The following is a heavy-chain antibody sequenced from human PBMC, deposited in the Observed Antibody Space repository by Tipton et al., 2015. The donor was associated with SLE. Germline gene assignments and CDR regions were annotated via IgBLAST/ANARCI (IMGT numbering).Heavy chain of an antibody. CDR1: GGSISSGSYY. CDR3: AREGVPSYYFDY. CDR2: IYTSGST. D-gene: IGHD2-8*01. J-gene: IGHJ4*02. Sequence: TLSLTCTVSGGSISSGSYYWSWIRQPAGKGLEWIGHIYTSGSTNYNPSLKSRVTISVDTSKNQFSLKLSSVTAADTAVYYCAREGVPSYYFDYWGLGTLVTVSS. V-gene: IGHV4-61*09.